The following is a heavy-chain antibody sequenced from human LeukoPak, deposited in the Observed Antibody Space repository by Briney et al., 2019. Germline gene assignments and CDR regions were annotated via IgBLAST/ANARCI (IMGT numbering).Heavy chain of an antibody. CDR2: IQSDGSKQ. J-gene: IGHJ3*02. V-gene: IGHV3-33*03. CDR1: GFTFNTFG. D-gene: IGHD3-10*01. Sequence: PGGSLRLSCATAGFTFNTFGIHWVRQTPGKGLEWAAAIQSDGSKQYYGDSVKGRFTISRDSSKNTVYLQMNSLRDEDTAVYYCAGRGPQNYYGSGSYVFDIWGLGTMVTVSS. CDR3: AGRGPQNYYGSGSYVFDI.